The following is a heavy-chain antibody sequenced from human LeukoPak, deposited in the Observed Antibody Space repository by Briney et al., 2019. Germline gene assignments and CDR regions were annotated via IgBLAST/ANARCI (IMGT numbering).Heavy chain of an antibody. Sequence: GESLKISCKGSGYSFTSYWIGWVRQMPGKGLEWMGIIYPGDSDTRYSPSFQGQVTISADKSISTAYLQWSSLKASDTAMYYCARSVCAPAADGGGYDYWGQGTLVTVSS. CDR2: IYPGDSDT. J-gene: IGHJ4*02. V-gene: IGHV5-51*01. CDR3: ARSVCAPAADGGGYDY. CDR1: GYSFTSYW. D-gene: IGHD2-8*01.